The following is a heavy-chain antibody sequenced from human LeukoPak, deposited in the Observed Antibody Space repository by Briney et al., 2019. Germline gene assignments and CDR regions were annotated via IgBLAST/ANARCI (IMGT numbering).Heavy chain of an antibody. J-gene: IGHJ4*02. V-gene: IGHV3-21*01. CDR2: ISSSSSYI. CDR3: ANHLACGSTTCPSFDS. CDR1: GFTFSSYS. Sequence: GGSLRLSCAASGFTFSSYSMNWVRQAPGKGLEWVSSISSSSSYIYYADSVKGRFTISRDNAKNSLYLQMNSLRAEDTAVYYCANHLACGSTTCPSFDSWGQGTLVTVSS. D-gene: IGHD2-2*01.